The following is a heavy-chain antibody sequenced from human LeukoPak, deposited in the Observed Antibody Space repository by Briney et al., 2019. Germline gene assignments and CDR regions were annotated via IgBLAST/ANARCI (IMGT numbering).Heavy chain of an antibody. J-gene: IGHJ4*02. Sequence: ASVKVSCKASGYTFTGYYMHWVRQAPGQGLEWMGWINPNSGDTNYAQKFQGRVTMTRDTSISTAYMELSRLRSDDTAVYYCARGTRITMVRGVITPSPYWGQGTLVTVSS. CDR3: ARGTRITMVRGVITPSPY. D-gene: IGHD3-10*01. CDR2: INPNSGDT. CDR1: GYTFTGYY. V-gene: IGHV1-2*02.